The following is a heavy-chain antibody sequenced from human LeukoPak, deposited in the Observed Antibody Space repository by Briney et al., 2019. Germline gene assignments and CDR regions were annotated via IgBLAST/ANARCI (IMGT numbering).Heavy chain of an antibody. V-gene: IGHV3-23*01. J-gene: IGHJ4*02. D-gene: IGHD3-22*01. CDR2: ISGSGGST. CDR1: GFTFSGYA. Sequence: GGSLRLSCAASGFTFSGYAMSWVRQAPGKGLEWVSAISGSGGSTYYADSVKGRFTISRDNSKNTLYLQMNSLRAEDTAVYYCAKDLRDYYDSSGYYRYWGQGTLVTVSS. CDR3: AKDLRDYYDSSGYYRY.